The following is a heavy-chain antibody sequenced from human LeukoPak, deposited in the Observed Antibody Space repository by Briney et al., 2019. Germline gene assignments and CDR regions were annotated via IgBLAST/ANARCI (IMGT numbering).Heavy chain of an antibody. CDR1: GYTFTSYY. V-gene: IGHV1-2*02. Sequence: ASVKVSCKASGYTFTSYYMHWVRQAPGQGLEWKGWINPNSGGTNYAQKFQGRVTMTRDTSISTAYMELSRLRSDDTAVYYCARSYYYGSGEFDYWGQGTLVTVSS. D-gene: IGHD3-10*01. J-gene: IGHJ4*02. CDR2: INPNSGGT. CDR3: ARSYYYGSGEFDY.